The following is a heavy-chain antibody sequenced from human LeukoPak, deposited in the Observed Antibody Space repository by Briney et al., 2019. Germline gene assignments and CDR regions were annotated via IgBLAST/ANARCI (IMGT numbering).Heavy chain of an antibody. CDR1: GFTFSGSA. D-gene: IGHD6-19*01. V-gene: IGHV3-73*01. CDR3: TRPRSGRERDY. CDR2: IRSKANSYAT. J-gene: IGHJ4*02. Sequence: KSGGSLRLSCAASGFTFSGSAMHWVRQASGKGLEWVGRIRSKANSYATAYAASVKGRFTISRDDSKNTAYLQMNSLKTEDTAVYYCTRPRSGRERDYWGQGTLVTVSS.